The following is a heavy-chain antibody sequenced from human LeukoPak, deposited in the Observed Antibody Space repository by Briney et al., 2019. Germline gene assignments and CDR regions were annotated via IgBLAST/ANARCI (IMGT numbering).Heavy chain of an antibody. J-gene: IGHJ3*02. CDR1: GYSFTGYN. V-gene: IGHV1-2*02. D-gene: IGHD5-12*01. Sequence: ASVKVSCKASGYSFTGYNMHWVRQAPGQGLEWMGWINPNSGGTSYAQNFQGRVTMTRDTSINTAYMELSRLISDDTAVYYCARELSGHGAFDIWGQGTVVTVSS. CDR2: INPNSGGT. CDR3: ARELSGHGAFDI.